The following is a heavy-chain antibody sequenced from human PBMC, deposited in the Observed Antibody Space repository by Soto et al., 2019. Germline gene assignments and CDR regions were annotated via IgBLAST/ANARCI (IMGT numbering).Heavy chain of an antibody. D-gene: IGHD6-19*01. J-gene: IGHJ4*02. CDR1: GYTFTGYY. CDR3: ARSSGWPPGYFDY. V-gene: IGHV1-2*04. CDR2: INPNSGGT. Sequence: QVQLVQSGAEVKKPGASVKVSCKASGYTFTGYYMHWVRQAPGQGLEWMGWINPNSGGTNYAQKFPGWVTRTRDTSISTAYMELSRLRSDDTAVYYCARSSGWPPGYFDYWGQGTLVTVSS.